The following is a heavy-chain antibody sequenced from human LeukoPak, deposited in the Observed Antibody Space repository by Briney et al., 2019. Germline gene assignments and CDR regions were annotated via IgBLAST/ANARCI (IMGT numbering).Heavy chain of an antibody. D-gene: IGHD1-26*01. V-gene: IGHV1-2*02. Sequence: ASVKVSCKASGYTFTDYYMHWVRQAPGQGLEWMGWINPKSGGTTYAQTFQGRVTMTRDTSISTAYMELSSLRSEDTAVYYCHSGSYSAFDYWGQGTLVTVSS. CDR3: HSGSYSAFDY. J-gene: IGHJ4*02. CDR2: INPKSGGT. CDR1: GYTFTDYY.